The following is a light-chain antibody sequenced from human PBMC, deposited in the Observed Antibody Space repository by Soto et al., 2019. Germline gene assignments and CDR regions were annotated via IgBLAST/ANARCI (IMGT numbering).Light chain of an antibody. J-gene: IGLJ2*01. CDR1: NIGTKN. Sequence: SYELTQPLSVPVALGQTARITCGGNNIGTKNVHWYQQEPGQAPVLVIYRDSNRPSGIPERFSGSNSGNTATLTISRVQGGDEAEYYCQVWDSSTAVFGGGTKLTVL. CDR3: QVWDSSTAV. V-gene: IGLV3-9*01. CDR2: RDS.